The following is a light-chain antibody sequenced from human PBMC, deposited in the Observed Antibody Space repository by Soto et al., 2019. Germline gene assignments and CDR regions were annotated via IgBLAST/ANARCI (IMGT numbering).Light chain of an antibody. CDR3: SSYTSSSTPYV. V-gene: IGLV2-14*01. J-gene: IGLJ1*01. CDR2: EVS. Sequence: QSALTQPASVSGSPGQSIAISCTGTTSDVGVYNYVSWYQQHPGKVPKLLIHEVSNRPSGVSNRFSGSKSGNTASLTISGLQAEDEADYYCSSYTSSSTPYVFGTGTKVTV. CDR1: TSDVGVYNY.